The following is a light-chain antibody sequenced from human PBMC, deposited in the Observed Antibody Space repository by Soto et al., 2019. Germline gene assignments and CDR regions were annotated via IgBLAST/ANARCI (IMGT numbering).Light chain of an antibody. V-gene: IGKV3-20*01. Sequence: EIVLTQSPGTLSLSPGGRATLSCRASQSINSSYLTWYQQKPGQAPRLLIYAASSRATGIPDRFSGSGSGTDFTLTISRLEPEDFAVYYCQQYGTSPPYTFGLGTKLEIK. CDR2: AAS. J-gene: IGKJ2*01. CDR1: QSINSSY. CDR3: QQYGTSPPYT.